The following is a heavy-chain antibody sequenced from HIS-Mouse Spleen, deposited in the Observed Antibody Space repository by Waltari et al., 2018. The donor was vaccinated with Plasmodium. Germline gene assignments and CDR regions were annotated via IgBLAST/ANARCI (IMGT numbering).Heavy chain of an antibody. J-gene: IGHJ2*01. CDR3: ARVTSSGVYWYFDL. D-gene: IGHD3-3*01. Sequence: QVQLQQWGAGLLKPSETLSLTCAVYGGSFSGYYWSWIRQPPGKGLEWIGEINHSGSNNYNPTLKIRVSISVDTSKNQFSLKLSSVTAADTAVYYCARVTSSGVYWYFDLWGRGTLVTVSS. CDR1: GGSFSGYY. V-gene: IGHV4-34*01. CDR2: INHSGSN.